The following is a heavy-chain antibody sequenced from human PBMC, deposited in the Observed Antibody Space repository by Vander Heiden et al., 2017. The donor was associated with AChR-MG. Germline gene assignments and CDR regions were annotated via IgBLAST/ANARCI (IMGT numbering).Heavy chain of an antibody. J-gene: IGHJ2*01. D-gene: IGHD1-26*01. CDR2: IYYSGST. CDR3: ARPGATRVNWYFDL. V-gene: IGHV4-39*01. CDR1: GGSISSSSYY. Sequence: QLQLQESGPGLVKPSETLSLTCTVSGGSISSSSYYWGWIRQPPGKGLEWIGSIYYSGSTYYNPSLKSRVTISVDTSKNKFSLKLSSVTAADTAVYYCARPGATRVNWYFDLWGRGTLVTVSS.